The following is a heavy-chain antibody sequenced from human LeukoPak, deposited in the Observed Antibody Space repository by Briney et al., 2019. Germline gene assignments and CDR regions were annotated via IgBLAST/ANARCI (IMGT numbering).Heavy chain of an antibody. J-gene: IGHJ3*02. CDR3: ARRVVGYDSSGPGEEDDAFDI. Sequence: PSGTLSLTCAVSGGSISSSNWWSWVRQPPGKGLEWIGEIYHSGSTNYNPSLKSRVTISVDKSKNQFSLKLSSVTAADTAVYYCARRVVGYDSSGPGEEDDAFDIWGQGTMVTVSS. D-gene: IGHD3-22*01. CDR1: GGSISSSNW. V-gene: IGHV4-4*02. CDR2: IYHSGST.